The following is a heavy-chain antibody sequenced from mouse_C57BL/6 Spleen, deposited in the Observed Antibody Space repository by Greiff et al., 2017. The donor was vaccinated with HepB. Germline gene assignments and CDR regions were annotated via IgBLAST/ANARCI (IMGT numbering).Heavy chain of an antibody. J-gene: IGHJ4*01. D-gene: IGHD1-1*01. CDR2: ISSGSSTI. CDR1: GFTFSDYG. V-gene: IGHV5-17*01. Sequence: EVHLVESGGGLVKPGGSLKLSCAASGFTFSDYGMHWVRQAPEKGLEWVAYISSGSSTIYYADTVKGRFTISRDNAKNTLFLQMTSLRSEDTAMYYCARPDYYGSSSLDYWGQGTSVTVSS. CDR3: ARPDYYGSSSLDY.